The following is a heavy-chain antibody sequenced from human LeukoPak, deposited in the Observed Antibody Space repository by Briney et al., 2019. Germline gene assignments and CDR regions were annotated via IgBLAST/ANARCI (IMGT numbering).Heavy chain of an antibody. V-gene: IGHV3-20*04. CDR2: INWNGGST. J-gene: IGHJ6*03. Sequence: GGSLKLSWAASGFTFDDYGMSWVRQAPGKGPEWVSGINWNGGSTGYADSVKGRFTISRDNAKNYLYLQMNSLRAEDTALYYCARYGGTVTTNYYYYMDVWGKGTTVTVSS. CDR1: GFTFDDYG. D-gene: IGHD4-11*01. CDR3: ARYGGTVTTNYYYYMDV.